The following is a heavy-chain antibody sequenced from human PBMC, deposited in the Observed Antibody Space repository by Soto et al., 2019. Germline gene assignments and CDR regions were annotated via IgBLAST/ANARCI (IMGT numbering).Heavy chain of an antibody. D-gene: IGHD5-18*01. CDR1: GYAFTDYY. Sequence: GASVKVSCKASGYAFTDYYMHWVRQAPGQGLEWMGWINSKSGGTNLAQRFQGRVTMTRDTSISTTHLEVSRLRSDDTAIFYCARSDTDMAAPYYGVDVWGQGTTVTVSS. CDR3: ARSDTDMAAPYYGVDV. J-gene: IGHJ6*02. V-gene: IGHV1-2*02. CDR2: INSKSGGT.